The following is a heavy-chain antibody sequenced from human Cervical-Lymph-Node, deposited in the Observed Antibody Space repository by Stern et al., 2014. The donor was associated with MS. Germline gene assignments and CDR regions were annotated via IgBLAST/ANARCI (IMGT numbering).Heavy chain of an antibody. D-gene: IGHD2-15*01. J-gene: IGHJ4*02. V-gene: IGHV3-33*01. CDR1: GFTFSSYG. CDR3: ARDGYCSGGSCYSYFDS. CDR2: IWYDGSHK. Sequence: QVQLVESGGGVVQPGRSLRLSCAASGFTFSSYGMYWVRQAPGKGLEWVAVIWYDGSHKFCADSVKGRFTISRDNSKNTLYLQMNSLRAEDTAVYYCARDGYCSGGSCYSYFDSWGQGTLVTVSS.